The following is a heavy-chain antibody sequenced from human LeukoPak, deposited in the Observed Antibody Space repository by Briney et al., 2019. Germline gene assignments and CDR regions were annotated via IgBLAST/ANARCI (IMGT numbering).Heavy chain of an antibody. J-gene: IGHJ3*02. V-gene: IGHV1-69*05. D-gene: IGHD3-22*01. CDR3: AGFFYDSSGAAFDI. CDR2: FIPIFGSP. Sequence: GASVKVSCEASVPTFTSYAINWVRQAPGQGLEWMGGFIPIFGSPTYAQKFQGRVPFTTDESTDTAYMELSNLGSDDTAVFYCAGFFYDSSGAAFDIWGQGTMVTVSS. CDR1: VPTFTSYA.